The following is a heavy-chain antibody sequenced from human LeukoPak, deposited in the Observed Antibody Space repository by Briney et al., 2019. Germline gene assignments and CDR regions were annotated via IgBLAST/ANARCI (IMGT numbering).Heavy chain of an antibody. CDR1: GFSFSSYA. CDR3: ARRSGYTTGWFFDF. V-gene: IGHV3-23*01. CDR2: ISGSGDNT. Sequence: PGGSLRLSCAASGFSFSSYAMSWVRQAPGKGQEWVSSISGSGDNTYCAESVKGRFTNSRDNSKNTMFLKMNRLRAEGTAVLYCARRSGYTTGWFFDFWGQGTLVTVSS. J-gene: IGHJ4*02. D-gene: IGHD6-19*01.